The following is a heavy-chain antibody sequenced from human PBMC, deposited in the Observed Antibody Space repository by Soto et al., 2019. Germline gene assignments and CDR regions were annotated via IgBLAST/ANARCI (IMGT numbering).Heavy chain of an antibody. D-gene: IGHD2-2*01. Sequence: PGESLKISCKGSGYSFTSYWIGWVRQMPGKGLEWMGIIYPGDSDTRYSPSFQGQVTISADKSISTAYLQWSSLKASDTAMYYCASSPRHGPAATRSYYYYGMDVWGQGTAVTVSS. J-gene: IGHJ6*02. CDR3: ASSPRHGPAATRSYYYYGMDV. V-gene: IGHV5-51*01. CDR2: IYPGDSDT. CDR1: GYSFTSYW.